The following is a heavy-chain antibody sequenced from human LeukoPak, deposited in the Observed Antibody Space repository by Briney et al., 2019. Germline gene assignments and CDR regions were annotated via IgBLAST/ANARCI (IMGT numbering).Heavy chain of an antibody. CDR1: GDSISSSSYY. J-gene: IGHJ3*02. D-gene: IGHD1-1*01. CDR3: ARLGYSAAFDI. V-gene: IGHV4-39*01. Sequence: PSETLSLTCTVSGDSISSSSYYWGWIRQPPGKGLEWIGSIYYSGSTYYNPSLKSRVTISVDTSKNQFSLKLSSVTAADTAVYYCARLGYSAAFDIWGQGTMVTVSS. CDR2: IYYSGST.